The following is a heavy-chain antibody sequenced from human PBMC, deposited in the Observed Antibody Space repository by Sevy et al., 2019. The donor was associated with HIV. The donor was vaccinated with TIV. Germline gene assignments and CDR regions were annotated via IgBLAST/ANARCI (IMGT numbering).Heavy chain of an antibody. CDR1: GFTFSSYA. J-gene: IGHJ6*02. Sequence: GGSLRLSCAASGFTFSSYAMHWVRQAPGKGLEWVAVISYDGSNKYYPDSVKGRFTISRDNSKNTLYLQMNSLRAEDTAVYYCARDRVLRFLEWLHYGMDVWGQGTTVTVSS. D-gene: IGHD3-3*01. CDR3: ARDRVLRFLEWLHYGMDV. V-gene: IGHV3-30-3*01. CDR2: ISYDGSNK.